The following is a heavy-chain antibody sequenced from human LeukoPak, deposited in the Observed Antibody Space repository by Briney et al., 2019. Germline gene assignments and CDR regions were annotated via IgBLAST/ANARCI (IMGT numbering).Heavy chain of an antibody. D-gene: IGHD3-10*02. J-gene: IGHJ6*04. CDR2: ISSSGSTI. CDR1: GFTFSSYE. V-gene: IGHV3-48*03. Sequence: GGSLRLSCAASGFTFSSYEMNWGRQAPGKGLGWVSYISSSGSTIYYADSVKGRFTIPRDNAKNSLYLQMNSLRAEDTAVYYCAELGITMIGGVWGKGTTVTISS. CDR3: AELGITMIGGV.